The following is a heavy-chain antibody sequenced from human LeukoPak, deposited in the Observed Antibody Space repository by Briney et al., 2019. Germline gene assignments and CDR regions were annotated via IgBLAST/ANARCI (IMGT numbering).Heavy chain of an antibody. D-gene: IGHD6-19*01. CDR1: GGSLTIYY. V-gene: IGHV4-4*07. Sequence: SETLSLTCSVSGGSLTIYYWSWIRQSAGKGLEWIGRIYTTGTTNYNPSLKSRVSMSVDTSKNQFSQRLSSVTAADTAMYYCARGSLYSSGGTHFDYWGQGILVTVSS. CDR3: ARGSLYSSGGTHFDY. J-gene: IGHJ4*02. CDR2: IYTTGTT.